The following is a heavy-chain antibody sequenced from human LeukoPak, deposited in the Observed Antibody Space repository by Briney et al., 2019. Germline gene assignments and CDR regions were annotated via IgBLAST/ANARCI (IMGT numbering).Heavy chain of an antibody. D-gene: IGHD3/OR15-3a*01. Sequence: GASVKVSCKAAGYSFTTFHINWVRQAPGQGPEWMGWVNPDTGNTGFAQKFQGRVTITQNSSVTTVYMELSSLTSEDTAVYYCARGGFVAGIYDLVYGFDLWSQGTMVTVSS. CDR1: GYSFTTFH. J-gene: IGHJ3*01. CDR3: ARGGFVAGIYDLVYGFDL. V-gene: IGHV1-8*03. CDR2: VNPDTGNT.